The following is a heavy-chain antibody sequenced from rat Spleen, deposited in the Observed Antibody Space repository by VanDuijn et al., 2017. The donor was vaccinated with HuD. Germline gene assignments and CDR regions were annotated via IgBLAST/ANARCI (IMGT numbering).Heavy chain of an antibody. J-gene: IGHJ2*01. CDR1: GFTFSSFA. D-gene: IGHD4-3*01. V-gene: IGHV5-46*01. CDR2: ISTSGGST. Sequence: EVQLVESGGGLVQPGRSLKLSCAASGFTFSSFAMAWVRQAPTKGLEWVATISTSGGSTYYRDSVKGRFTISRDNAKSTLYLQMNSLRSEDTATYYCTRAYNSGYDFDYWGQGVMVTVSS. CDR3: TRAYNSGYDFDY.